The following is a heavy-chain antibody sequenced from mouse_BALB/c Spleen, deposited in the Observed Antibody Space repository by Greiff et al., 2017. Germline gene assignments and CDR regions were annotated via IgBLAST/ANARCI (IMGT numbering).Heavy chain of an antibody. CDR3: ARKGDSSYYAMDY. CDR1: GFSLTSYG. V-gene: IGHV2-2*02. J-gene: IGHJ4*01. CDR2: IWSGGST. D-gene: IGHD3-3*01. Sequence: VQRVESGPGLVQPSQSLSITCTVSGFSLTSYGVHWVRQSPGKGLEWLGVIWSGGSTDYNAAFISRLSISKDNSKSQVFFKMNSLQANDTAIYYCARKGDSSYYAMDYWGQGTSVTVSS.